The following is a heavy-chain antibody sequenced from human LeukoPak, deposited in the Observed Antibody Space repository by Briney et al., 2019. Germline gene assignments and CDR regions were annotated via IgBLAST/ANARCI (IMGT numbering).Heavy chain of an antibody. V-gene: IGHV5-51*01. CDR2: IYPGDSDT. Sequence: GESLKVSCKGSGYRFTDYWIGWVRQMPGKGLEWMGIIYPGDSDTRYSPSFQGKVTISADKSIHTAHLQWSSLKASDTAMYYCARGAAGTTPDYYYFGLDVWGQGTTVRVSS. CDR3: ARGAAGTTPDYYYFGLDV. J-gene: IGHJ6*02. CDR1: GYRFTDYW. D-gene: IGHD1-7*01.